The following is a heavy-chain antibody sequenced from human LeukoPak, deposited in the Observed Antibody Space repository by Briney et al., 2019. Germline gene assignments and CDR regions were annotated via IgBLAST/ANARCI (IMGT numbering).Heavy chain of an antibody. D-gene: IGHD6-19*01. CDR3: ARYIAVTGSWFDP. V-gene: IGHV1-18*01. CDR1: GYTFTSYG. CDR2: IFPYNADT. J-gene: IGHJ5*02. Sequence: GASVKVSCKASGYTFTSYGISRMRQAPGQGLEGMGWIFPYNADTNYAQKFQGRVTMTTDTSTSTVYMELKSLRSDDTAVYYCARYIAVTGSWFDPWGQGTLVTVSS.